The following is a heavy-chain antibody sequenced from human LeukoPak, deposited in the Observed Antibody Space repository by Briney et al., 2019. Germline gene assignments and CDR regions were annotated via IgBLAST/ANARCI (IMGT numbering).Heavy chain of an antibody. CDR1: GFFFNTYW. V-gene: IGHV3-74*01. CDR2: INSDGSKT. Sequence: GGSLRLSCAASGFFFNTYWMHWVRQAPGKGLVWVSRINSDGSKTSHADSVKGRFTISRDNAKNTLYLQMNGLRAEYTAVYYCAREGSLEYYFDYWGRGTLVTVSS. CDR3: AREGSLEYYFDY. J-gene: IGHJ4*02. D-gene: IGHD3-10*01.